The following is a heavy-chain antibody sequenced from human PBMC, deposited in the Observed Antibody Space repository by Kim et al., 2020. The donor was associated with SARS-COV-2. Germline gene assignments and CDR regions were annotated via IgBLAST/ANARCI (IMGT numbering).Heavy chain of an antibody. Sequence: SETLSLTCTVSGGSISSYYWSWIRQPPGKGLEWIGYIYYSGSTNYNPSLKSRVTISVDTSKNQFSLKLSSVTAADTAVYYCARRDYSSLLDYWGQGTLVTVSS. CDR1: GGSISSYY. V-gene: IGHV4-59*08. CDR3: ARRDYSSLLDY. D-gene: IGHD4-4*01. J-gene: IGHJ4*02. CDR2: IYYSGST.